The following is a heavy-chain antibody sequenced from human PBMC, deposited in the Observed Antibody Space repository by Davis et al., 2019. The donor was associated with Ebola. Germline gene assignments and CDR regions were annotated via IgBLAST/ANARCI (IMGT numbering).Heavy chain of an antibody. CDR3: ARDAAGRNYLWESEFDY. CDR2: IHSDGTST. V-gene: IGHV3-74*01. J-gene: IGHJ4*02. D-gene: IGHD3-16*01. Sequence: GESLKISCAASGFSFSSTWMHWARQAPVKGLVWVSRIHSDGTSTIYTDSVKGRFTISRDNAKNTLYLQMNSLRAEDTAVYYCARDAAGRNYLWESEFDYWGQGTLVTVSS. CDR1: GFSFSSTW.